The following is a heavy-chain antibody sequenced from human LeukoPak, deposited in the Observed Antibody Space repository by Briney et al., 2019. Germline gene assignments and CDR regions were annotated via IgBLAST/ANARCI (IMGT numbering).Heavy chain of an antibody. J-gene: IGHJ4*02. Sequence: GASVKVSCKASGYTFTTYYMHWVRQAPGQGLEWMGIINPSDGSTSYAQKFQDRVTMTRDTSTSTVYMELSSLRSEGTAVYYCAREGLDTSDYYGSRLDYWGPGTLVTVSS. CDR3: AREGLDTSDYYGSRLDY. V-gene: IGHV1-46*01. D-gene: IGHD3-22*01. CDR2: INPSDGST. CDR1: GYTFTTYY.